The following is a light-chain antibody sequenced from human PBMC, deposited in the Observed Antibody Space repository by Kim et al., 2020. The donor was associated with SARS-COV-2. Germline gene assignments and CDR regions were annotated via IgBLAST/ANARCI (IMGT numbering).Light chain of an antibody. CDR3: QQRISWPPT. CDR2: DAS. CDR1: QSVNIY. V-gene: IGKV3-11*01. Sequence: SLYPEERATLSCRAAQSVNIYIAWYQQKPGQAPRLLLYDASTRPTGIPARFSGSGSGTDFTLTISSLEPEDCAVYYCQQRISWPPTFGQGTRVEI. J-gene: IGKJ1*01.